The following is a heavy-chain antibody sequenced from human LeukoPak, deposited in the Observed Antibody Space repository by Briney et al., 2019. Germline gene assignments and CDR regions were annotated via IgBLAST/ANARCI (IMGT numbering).Heavy chain of an antibody. CDR2: ISYDGSNK. V-gene: IGHV3-30-3*01. CDR3: ASGPYGDLTGWFDP. CDR1: GFTVSSYA. J-gene: IGHJ5*02. Sequence: GGSLRLSCAASGFTVSSYAMHWVRQAPGKGREGVAVISYDGSNKYYADSVKGRFTISRDNSKNTLYLQMNSLSAEATAVSSCASGPYGDLTGWFDPWGQGTLVTVSS. D-gene: IGHD4-17*01.